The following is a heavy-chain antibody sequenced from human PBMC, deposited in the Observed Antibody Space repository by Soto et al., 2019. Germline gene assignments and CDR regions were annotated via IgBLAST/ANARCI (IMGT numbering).Heavy chain of an antibody. V-gene: IGHV4-39*07. J-gene: IGHJ3*01. CDR1: GSSISSSSYY. CDR3: AGSNTVSSPDAFDL. D-gene: IGHD3-10*01. CDR2: ISYSGNT. Sequence: PSETLSLTSTVSGSSISSSSYYCGWIRQPPEKGLEWIGYISYSGNTYYNPSLKSRITMSVDTSTNQVSLKLNSVTAVDTAVYYCAGSNTVSSPDAFDLWGQGTLVT.